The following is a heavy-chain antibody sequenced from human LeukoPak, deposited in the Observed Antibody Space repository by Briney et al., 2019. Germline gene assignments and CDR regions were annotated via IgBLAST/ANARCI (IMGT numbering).Heavy chain of an antibody. CDR1: GGSVSSGSYY. V-gene: IGHV4-61*01. D-gene: IGHD3-22*01. CDR2: IYYSGST. J-gene: IGHJ4*02. CDR3: ARDSGSYDC. Sequence: SETLSLTCTVSGGSVSSGSYYWSWIRQPPGKGLEWIGYIYYSGSTNYNPSLKSRVTISVDTSKNQFSLKLSSVTAADTAVYYCARDSGSYDCWGQGTLVTVSS.